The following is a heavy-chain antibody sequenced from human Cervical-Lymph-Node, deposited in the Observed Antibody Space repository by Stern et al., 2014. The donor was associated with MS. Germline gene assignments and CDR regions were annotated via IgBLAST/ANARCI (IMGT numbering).Heavy chain of an antibody. D-gene: IGHD2-15*01. Sequence: EVQLVESGGGLEQPGGSLRLSCAASGFTFSNYGMRCVRQSPGKGLEWVSTLNGGGTSTFYADTVKGRFTISRDNSKKTLHLRMNSLRAEDTAVYFCAKKMYCDGGSCYWLPTLAFDDWGQGTLVTVSS. J-gene: IGHJ4*02. CDR2: LNGGGTST. V-gene: IGHV3-23*04. CDR1: GFTFSNYG. CDR3: AKKMYCDGGSCYWLPTLAFDD.